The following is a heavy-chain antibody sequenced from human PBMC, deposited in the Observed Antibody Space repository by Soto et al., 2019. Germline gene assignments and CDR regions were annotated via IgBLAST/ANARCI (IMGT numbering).Heavy chain of an antibody. CDR1: GGIISAYY. D-gene: IGHD2-21*02. V-gene: IGHV4-59*01. Sequence: SETRSLTCTVSGGIISAYYWSWIRQPPGKGLEWIGYMYNTGSTVYNPSFKSRVTISVDTSKNQFSLKLNSVTAADTAVYYCARDLWGYCGTDCYPLDVWGQGTTVT. CDR2: MYNTGST. J-gene: IGHJ6*02. CDR3: ARDLWGYCGTDCYPLDV.